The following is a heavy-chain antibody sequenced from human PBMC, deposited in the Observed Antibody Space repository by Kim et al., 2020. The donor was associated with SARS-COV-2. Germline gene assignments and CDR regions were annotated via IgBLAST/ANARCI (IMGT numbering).Heavy chain of an antibody. Sequence: STTHNPSLKRRVTISVDTSKNQFSLKLSSVTAADTAVYYCARDSGLAFDIWGQGTMVTVSS. D-gene: IGHD2-8*02. J-gene: IGHJ3*02. CDR3: ARDSGLAFDI. V-gene: IGHV4-59*01. CDR2: ST.